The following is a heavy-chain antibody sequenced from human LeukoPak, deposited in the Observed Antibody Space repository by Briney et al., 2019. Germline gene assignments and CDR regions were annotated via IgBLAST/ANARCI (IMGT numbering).Heavy chain of an antibody. CDR3: ARVGPTSRGFDY. CDR1: GGSISSYY. CDR2: IYYSGNT. Sequence: KPSETLSLTCTVSGGSISSYYWTWIRQPPGKGLEWIGYIYYSGNTYYNPPLKTRVTISVDTSKNQFSLKLSSVTAADTAVYHCARVGPTSRGFDYWGQGTLVTVSS. V-gene: IGHV4-59*01. D-gene: IGHD1-26*01. J-gene: IGHJ4*02.